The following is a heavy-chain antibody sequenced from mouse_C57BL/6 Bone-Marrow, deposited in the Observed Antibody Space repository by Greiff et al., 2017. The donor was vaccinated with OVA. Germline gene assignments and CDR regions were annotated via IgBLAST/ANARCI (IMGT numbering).Heavy chain of an antibody. CDR3: ARRRRGRDYYGSSYFDY. D-gene: IGHD1-1*01. CDR2: IYPRDGST. Sequence: QVQLQQSDAELVQPGASVKISCKVSGYTFTDHTIHWMKQRPEQGLEWIGYIYPRDGSTKYNEKFKGKATLPAAKSYSQAYMQLDSLTSEDSAVYFCARRRRGRDYYGSSYFDYWGQGTTLTVSS. CDR1: GYTFTDHT. J-gene: IGHJ2*01. V-gene: IGHV1-78*01.